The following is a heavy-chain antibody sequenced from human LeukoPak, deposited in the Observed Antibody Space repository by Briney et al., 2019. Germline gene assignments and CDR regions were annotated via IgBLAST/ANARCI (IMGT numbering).Heavy chain of an antibody. D-gene: IGHD1/OR15-1a*01. Sequence: PSETLSLTCTVSGGSISSYYWSWVRQPAGKGLEWIGHIYISGSTNYNPSLKSRVTMSVDTSKNQFSLKLSSVTAADTAVYYCARGNKGTRRFDYWGQGTLVTVSS. CDR3: ARGNKGTRRFDY. V-gene: IGHV4-4*07. CDR1: GGSISSYY. CDR2: IYISGST. J-gene: IGHJ4*02.